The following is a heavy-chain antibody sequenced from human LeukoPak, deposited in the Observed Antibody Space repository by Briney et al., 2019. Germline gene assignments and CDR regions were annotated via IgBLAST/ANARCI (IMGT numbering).Heavy chain of an antibody. Sequence: PSETLSLTCIVSGGSISSYYWSWIRQPAGKGLEWIGRIYTSGSTNYNPSLKSRVTISVDKSKNQFSLKLSSVTAADTAVYYCARDKQAYYDFWSGYYSNWFDPWGQGTLVTVSS. CDR1: GGSISSYY. J-gene: IGHJ5*02. CDR3: ARDKQAYYDFWSGYYSNWFDP. CDR2: IYTSGST. V-gene: IGHV4-4*07. D-gene: IGHD3-3*01.